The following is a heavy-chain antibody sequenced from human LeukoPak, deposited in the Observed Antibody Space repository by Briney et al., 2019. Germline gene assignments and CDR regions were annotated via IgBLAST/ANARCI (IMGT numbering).Heavy chain of an antibody. V-gene: IGHV3-33*01. CDR1: GFTFRSYG. J-gene: IGHJ4*02. D-gene: IGHD5-18*01. CDR3: GRDNAGGPGRDSYGSDY. Sequence: GRSLRLSCAASGFTFRSYGMHWVRQAPGKGLEWVAAIRYDGSNKYYADSVKGRFTISRDNSKDTLHLQMNSLRAEDTAIYYCGRDNAGGPGRDSYGSDYWGQGTLVTVSS. CDR2: IRYDGSNK.